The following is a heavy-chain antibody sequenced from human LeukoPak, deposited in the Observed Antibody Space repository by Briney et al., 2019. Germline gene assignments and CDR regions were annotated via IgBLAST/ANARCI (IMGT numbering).Heavy chain of an antibody. CDR1: GGSISSYY. Sequence: SSETLSLTCTVSGGSISSYYWSWIRQPPGKGLEWIGYIYYSGSTNYNPSLKSRVTISVDTSKNQFSLKLSSVTAADTAVYYCASVVGKEVAGQMDVWGQGTTVTLSS. CDR2: IYYSGST. CDR3: ASVVGKEVAGQMDV. D-gene: IGHD6-19*01. V-gene: IGHV4-59*01. J-gene: IGHJ6*02.